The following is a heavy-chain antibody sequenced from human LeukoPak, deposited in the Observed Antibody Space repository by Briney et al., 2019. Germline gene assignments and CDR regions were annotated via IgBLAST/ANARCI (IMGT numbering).Heavy chain of an antibody. J-gene: IGHJ4*02. CDR1: GGSFSGYY. V-gene: IGHV4-34*01. CDR3: ARDYGSGINAY. D-gene: IGHD3-10*01. Sequence: PSETLSLTCAAYGGSFSGYYWSWIRQPPGKGLEWIGEINHSGSTNYNPSLKSRVTISVDTSKNQFSLKLSSVTAADTAVYYCARDYGSGINAYWGQGTLVTVSS. CDR2: INHSGST.